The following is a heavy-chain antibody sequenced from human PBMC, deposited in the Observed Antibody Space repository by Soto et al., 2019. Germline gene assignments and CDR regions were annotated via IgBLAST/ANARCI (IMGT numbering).Heavy chain of an antibody. CDR1: GGSTSGKY. CDR2: IYCSVRT. V-gene: IGHV4-4*07. CDR3: ARDFDVNTALDYWYFDL. D-gene: IGHD3-9*01. J-gene: IGHJ2*01. Sequence: QVHLQESGPGVVKASETLSLTCSLSGGSTSGKYWSWIRQSAGKGLEWIGRIYCSVRTHYNPSLGSRVSMSVAQNSFSLRLTSVTAADTAIYYCARDFDVNTALDYWYFDLWGRGTQVSVSS.